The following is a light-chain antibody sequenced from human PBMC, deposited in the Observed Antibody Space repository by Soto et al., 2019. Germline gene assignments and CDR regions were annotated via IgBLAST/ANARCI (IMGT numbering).Light chain of an antibody. V-gene: IGKV1-9*01. CDR3: QQLNSYPPWT. CDR1: QGISSY. CDR2: AAS. Sequence: IQLTQSPSSLSASVGDRVTITCRASQGISSYLAWYQQKPGKAPKLLIYAASTLQSGVPSRFSGSGSGTDFTLTISRLKPEDFATYYCQQLNSYPPWTFGQGTKVDIK. J-gene: IGKJ1*01.